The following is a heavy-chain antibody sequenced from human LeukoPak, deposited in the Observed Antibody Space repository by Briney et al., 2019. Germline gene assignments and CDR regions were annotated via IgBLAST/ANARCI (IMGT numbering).Heavy chain of an antibody. V-gene: IGHV3-30*02. CDR3: TRNLGYCTGGGCYADY. Sequence: GGSLRLSCAASGFTFSSYGMHWVRQAPGKGLEWVAFIRYDGSNKYYADSVKGRFTISRDNSKNTLYLQMNSLRAEDTAVYYCTRNLGYCTGGGCYADYWGQGTLVTVSS. J-gene: IGHJ4*02. CDR2: IRYDGSNK. CDR1: GFTFSSYG. D-gene: IGHD2-15*01.